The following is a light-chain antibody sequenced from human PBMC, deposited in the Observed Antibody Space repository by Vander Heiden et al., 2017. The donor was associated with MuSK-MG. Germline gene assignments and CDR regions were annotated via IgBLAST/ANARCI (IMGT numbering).Light chain of an antibody. V-gene: IGLV3-21*02. Sequence: YVLTQPPSVSVAPGPTATITCGGNAIAGKIVHWYQQKPGRAPVLVIYDDSGRPSGVPQRFSGSNSANPATLTITRVEAGDEADYYCQVWDTSSNQYVFAAGTTVTVL. J-gene: IGLJ1*01. CDR2: DDS. CDR3: QVWDTSSNQYV. CDR1: AIAGKI.